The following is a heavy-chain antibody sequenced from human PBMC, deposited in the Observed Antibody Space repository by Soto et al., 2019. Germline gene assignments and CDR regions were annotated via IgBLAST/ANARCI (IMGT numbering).Heavy chain of an antibody. CDR3: ARSPYCSSTSCYFAYYYYMDV. CDR1: GFTFSSYA. D-gene: IGHD2-2*01. CDR2: ISGSGGST. Sequence: EVQLLESGGGLVQPGGSLRLSCAASGFTFSSYAMSWVRQAPGKGLEWVSAISGSGGSTYYADSVKGRFTISRDNSKNTLYLQMNSLRAEDTAVYYCARSPYCSSTSCYFAYYYYMDVWGKGTTVTVSS. V-gene: IGHV3-23*01. J-gene: IGHJ6*03.